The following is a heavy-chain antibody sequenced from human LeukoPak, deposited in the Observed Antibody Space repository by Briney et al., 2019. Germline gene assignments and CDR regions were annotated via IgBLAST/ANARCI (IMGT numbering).Heavy chain of an antibody. CDR1: GYTLTELS. V-gene: IGHV1-24*01. J-gene: IGHJ6*02. CDR2: FDPEDGET. D-gene: IGHD3-22*01. CDR3: ATAPYDSSGYYYGVGNYYYYGMDV. Sequence: ASVKVSCKVSGYTLTELSMHWVRQAPGKGLEWMGGFDPEDGETIYAQKFQGRVTMTEDTSTDTAYMELSSLRSEDTAVYYCATAPYDSSGYYYGVGNYYYYGMDVWGQGTTVTVSS.